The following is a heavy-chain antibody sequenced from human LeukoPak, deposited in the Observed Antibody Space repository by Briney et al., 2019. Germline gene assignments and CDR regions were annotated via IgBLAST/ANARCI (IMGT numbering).Heavy chain of an antibody. Sequence: GGSLRLSCAASGFTVSSNYMNWVRRAPGKGLEWGSVIYSGGTTYYADSVKGRFTMSRDNSKNTLYLQMDSLRAEDTAVYYCATSIDSSGYFDFDYWGQGTLVTVSS. J-gene: IGHJ4*02. CDR1: GFTVSSNY. D-gene: IGHD3-22*01. CDR3: ATSIDSSGYFDFDY. CDR2: IYSGGTT. V-gene: IGHV3-66*01.